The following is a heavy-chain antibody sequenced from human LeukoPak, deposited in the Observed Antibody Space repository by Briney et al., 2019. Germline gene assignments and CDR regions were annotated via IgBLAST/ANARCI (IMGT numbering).Heavy chain of an antibody. CDR2: IYWHDEK. CDR1: GFSLSTSGVG. V-gene: IGHV2-5*01. J-gene: IGHJ4*02. Sequence: SGPTLVKPTQTLTLTCTFSGFSLSTSGVGVGWIRQPPGKALGWLALIYWHDEKRYSPSLQNRLTIAKDTSKNQVVLTLTNVDPVDTATYYCTHRRPKTGENYFDYWGQGALVTVSS. CDR3: THRRPKTGENYFDY.